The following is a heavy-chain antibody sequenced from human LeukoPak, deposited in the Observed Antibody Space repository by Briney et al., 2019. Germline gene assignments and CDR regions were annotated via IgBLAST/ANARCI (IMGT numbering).Heavy chain of an antibody. CDR2: ISTDGSQT. V-gene: IGHV3-74*01. Sequence: GGSLRLSCEASGFTFSNYWMHWVRQPPGKGLMWVSQISTDGSQTFYADSVKGRFTISRDNAQNTLFLQMDSLRPEDTAVSYCVRSLRSADFWGQGTLVTVSS. CDR3: VRSLRSADF. CDR1: GFTFSNYW. J-gene: IGHJ4*02.